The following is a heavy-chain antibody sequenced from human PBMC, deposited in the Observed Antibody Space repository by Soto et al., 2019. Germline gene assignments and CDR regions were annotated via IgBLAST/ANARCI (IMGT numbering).Heavy chain of an antibody. CDR1: GGSISSSSYY. J-gene: IGHJ5*02. CDR2: IYYSGST. V-gene: IGHV4-39*01. CDR3: ARPTGNSAYGSEAFDP. Sequence: SETLSLTCTVSGGSISSSSYYWGWIRQPPGKGLEWIGSIYYSGSTYYNPSLKSRVTISVDTSKNQFSLKLSSVTAADTAVYYCARPTGNSAYGSEAFDPWGQGTLVTVSS. D-gene: IGHD3-10*01.